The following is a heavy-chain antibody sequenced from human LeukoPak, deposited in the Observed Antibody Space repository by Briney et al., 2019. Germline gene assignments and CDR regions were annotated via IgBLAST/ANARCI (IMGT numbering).Heavy chain of an antibody. J-gene: IGHJ4*02. CDR1: GFTFSSYG. Sequence: GRSLRLSCAASGFTFSSYGMHWVRQAPGKGLEWVAVIWYDGSNKYYADSVKGRFTISRDNSKNTLYLQMNSLRVEDTAVYYCARGDFIAVAGTVDYWGQGTLVTVSS. D-gene: IGHD6-19*01. CDR2: IWYDGSNK. V-gene: IGHV3-33*01. CDR3: ARGDFIAVAGTVDY.